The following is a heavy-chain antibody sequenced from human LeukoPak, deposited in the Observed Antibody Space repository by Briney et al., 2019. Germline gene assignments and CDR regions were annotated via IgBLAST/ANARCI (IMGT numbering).Heavy chain of an antibody. CDR3: ARGRLYSSSWSRPNWFDP. J-gene: IGHJ5*02. CDR1: GYTFTSYD. V-gene: IGHV1-8*01. Sequence: ASVKVSCKASGYTFTSYDIHWVRQATGQGLEWMGWMNPNSGNTGYAQKFQGRVTMTRNTSISTAYMELSSLRSEDTAVYYCARGRLYSSSWSRPNWFDPWGQGTLVTVSS. D-gene: IGHD6-13*01. CDR2: MNPNSGNT.